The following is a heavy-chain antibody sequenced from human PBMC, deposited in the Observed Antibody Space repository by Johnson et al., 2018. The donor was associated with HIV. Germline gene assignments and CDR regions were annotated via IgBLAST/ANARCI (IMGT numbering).Heavy chain of an antibody. CDR1: GFTFSSYA. CDR3: AREKSYYYDSSGYPDTFDI. CDR2: LSYDGSNP. D-gene: IGHD3-22*01. Sequence: QVQVVESGGGVVQPGRSQRLSCAASGFTFSSYAMNWVRPAPGKGLEWVAVLSYDGSNPYYADSVKGRFPISRDNSKNTLYLQMNSLKAEDTAVYDCAREKSYYYDSSGYPDTFDIWGQGTMVIVSS. V-gene: IGHV3-30-3*01. J-gene: IGHJ3*02.